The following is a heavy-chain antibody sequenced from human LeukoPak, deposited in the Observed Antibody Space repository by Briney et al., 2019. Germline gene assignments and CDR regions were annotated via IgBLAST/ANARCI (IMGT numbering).Heavy chain of an antibody. CDR1: GFTVSSKY. Sequence: GGSLRLSCAASGFTVSSKYMSWVRQAPGKGLEWVSGIYSGGTTYNADSVKGRFTISRDNSKKTLYLQLSSLRVEDTAIYYCAKGQELDDGVFDSWGQGTLVTVSS. J-gene: IGHJ4*02. V-gene: IGHV3-53*01. CDR3: AKGQELDDGVFDS. D-gene: IGHD1-1*01. CDR2: IYSGGTT.